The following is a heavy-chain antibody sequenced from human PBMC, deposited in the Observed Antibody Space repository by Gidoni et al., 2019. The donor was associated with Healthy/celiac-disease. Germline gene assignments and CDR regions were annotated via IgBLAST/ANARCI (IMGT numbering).Heavy chain of an antibody. CDR3: ARGVRGWYQRGSFDY. V-gene: IGHV3-64*01. CDR1: GFTFSSYA. J-gene: IGHJ4*02. CDR2: ISSNGGST. Sequence: EVQLVESGGGLVQPGGSLRLSCAASGFTFSSYAMHWVRQAPGKGLEYVSAISSNGGSTYYANSVKGRFTISRDNSKNTLYLQMGSLRAEDMAVYYCARGVRGWYQRGSFDYWGQGTLVTVSS. D-gene: IGHD6-19*01.